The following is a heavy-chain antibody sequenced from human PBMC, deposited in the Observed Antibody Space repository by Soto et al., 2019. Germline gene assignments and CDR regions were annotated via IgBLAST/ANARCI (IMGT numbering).Heavy chain of an antibody. D-gene: IGHD2-15*01. CDR1: GDSRGTCGHY. CDR3: ATDKDLRATVWAY. Sequence: SNTLSLTGTVSGDSRGTCGHYYNWIRQVPGKGLELLGYIYYSGATHNSPSLRPRATISRDTSKTQFSLTLISVTAADTALYYCATDKDLRATVWAYWGQGIQVTVSS. CDR2: IYYSGAT. V-gene: IGHV4-31*03. J-gene: IGHJ4*02.